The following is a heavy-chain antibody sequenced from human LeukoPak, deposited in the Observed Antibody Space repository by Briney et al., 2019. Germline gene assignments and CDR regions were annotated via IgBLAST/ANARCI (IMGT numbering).Heavy chain of an antibody. V-gene: IGHV3-15*01. J-gene: IGHJ4*02. Sequence: GGSLRLSCAASGFTFSNAWMNWVRQAPGKGLEWAGLMGLGWVGRIKSKADGETTDYAAPVKGRFTTSRDDSKNTVYLQMDSLKTEDTAVYYCCTGGYYLDYWGQGTQVTVSS. CDR1: GFTFSNAW. D-gene: IGHD3-22*01. CDR2: IKSKADGETT. CDR3: CTGGYYLDY.